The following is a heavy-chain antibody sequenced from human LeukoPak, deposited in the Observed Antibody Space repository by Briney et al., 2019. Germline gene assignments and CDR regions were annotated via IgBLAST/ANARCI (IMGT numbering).Heavy chain of an antibody. J-gene: IGHJ4*02. Sequence: GGSLRLSCAASGFTFNYHCMNWVRQAPGKGLEWVANIKQDGSEKYYVDSVKGRFTISRDNARNSLYLQMNSLRAEDTAVYYCARECYYDSSGYSLCYFDYWGQGTLVTVSS. CDR1: GFTFNYHC. D-gene: IGHD3-22*01. CDR3: ARECYYDSSGYSLCYFDY. V-gene: IGHV3-7*01. CDR2: IKQDGSEK.